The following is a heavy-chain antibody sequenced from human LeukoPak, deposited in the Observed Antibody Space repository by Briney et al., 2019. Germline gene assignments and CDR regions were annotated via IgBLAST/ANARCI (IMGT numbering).Heavy chain of an antibody. J-gene: IGHJ4*02. CDR3: ARGRYCNGGNCYLDY. D-gene: IGHD2-15*01. Sequence: GGSLRLSCAASGFTLSNYWMSWVRQAPGKGLEWVANVKQDGSGKYYVDSVKGRFTISRDNAKNSLYLQMYSLRAEDAAVYYCARGRYCNGGNCYLDYWGQGSLVTVSS. CDR2: VKQDGSGK. V-gene: IGHV3-7*01. CDR1: GFTLSNYW.